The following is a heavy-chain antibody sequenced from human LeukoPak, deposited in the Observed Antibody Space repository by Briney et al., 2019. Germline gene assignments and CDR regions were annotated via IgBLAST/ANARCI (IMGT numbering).Heavy chain of an antibody. CDR1: GASISRDY. J-gene: IGHJ4*02. Sequence: PSETLSLTCTVSGASISRDYWTWIRQPAGKGLEWIGRIYTIGNTNYSPSLWRRVTISVDTSRNQFSLRLSSVTAADTAVYYCARDRSYYSDTGTDYWGQGALVTVSS. V-gene: IGHV4-4*07. D-gene: IGHD3-22*01. CDR3: ARDRSYYSDTGTDY. CDR2: IYTIGNT.